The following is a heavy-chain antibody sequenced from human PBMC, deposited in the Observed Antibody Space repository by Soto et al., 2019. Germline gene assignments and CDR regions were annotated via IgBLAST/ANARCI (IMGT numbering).Heavy chain of an antibody. V-gene: IGHV4-34*01. CDR2: INHSGST. CDR1: GGSFSGYY. J-gene: IGHJ4*02. Sequence: QVQLQQWGAGLLKPSETLSLTCAVYGGSFSGYYWSWIRQPPGQGLEWIGEINHSGSTSYNPSLKSRVTISLDTSKNQFSLKLSSVTAPDTAVYYCARGKRPAPIEYFDYWGQGTLVTVSS. CDR3: ARGKRPAPIEYFDY.